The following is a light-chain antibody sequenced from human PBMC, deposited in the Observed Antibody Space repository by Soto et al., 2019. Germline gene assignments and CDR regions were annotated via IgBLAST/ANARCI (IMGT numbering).Light chain of an antibody. CDR2: YDN. CDR1: NIGSYS. CDR3: QVWDTSSDHPV. Sequence: SYELTQPPSVSVAPGNTARITCGGNNIGSYSVHWYQQKPGQAPVLVIYYDNDRPSGIPERFSGSNSRNTATLTISRVEGGDEADYYCQVWDTSSDHPVFGGGTKLTVL. V-gene: IGLV3-21*04. J-gene: IGLJ2*01.